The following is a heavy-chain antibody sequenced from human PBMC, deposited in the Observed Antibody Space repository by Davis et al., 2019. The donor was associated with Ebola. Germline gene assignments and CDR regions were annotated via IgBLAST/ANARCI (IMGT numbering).Heavy chain of an antibody. CDR1: GFTFSSYG. V-gene: IGHV3-33*06. D-gene: IGHD2-8*02. Sequence: PGGSLRLSCAASGFTFSSYGMHWVRQAPGKGLEWVAVIWYDGSNKYYADSVKGRFTISRDHSKNTLYLQMDSLRADDTAVYYCAKSFLITGAHMSEFRGVDYWGQGTVVTVSS. CDR3: AKSFLITGAHMSEFRGVDY. J-gene: IGHJ4*02. CDR2: IWYDGSNK.